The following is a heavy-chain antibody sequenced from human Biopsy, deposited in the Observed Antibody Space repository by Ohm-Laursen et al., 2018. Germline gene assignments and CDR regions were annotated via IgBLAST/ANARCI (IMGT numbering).Heavy chain of an antibody. CDR2: IGGDNGDA. CDR1: GYTFISFG. CDR3: ARDGKYDSRGY. J-gene: IGHJ4*02. V-gene: IGHV1-18*01. Sequence: ASVKVSCKASGYTFISFGITWVRQAPGQGLEWVGYIGGDNGDAKYAQKFQGRVTMTTDTSTSTAYMELRSLRSDDTAFYYCARDGKYDSRGYWGPGTLVTVSS. D-gene: IGHD3-22*01.